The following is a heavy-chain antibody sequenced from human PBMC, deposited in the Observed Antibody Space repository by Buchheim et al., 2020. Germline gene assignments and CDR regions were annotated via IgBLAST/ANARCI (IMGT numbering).Heavy chain of an antibody. D-gene: IGHD2-15*01. V-gene: IGHV4-59*01. CDR3: AKGPNCSGGSCYSGGWFDP. CDR1: GGSIRSYS. Sequence: QVQLQESGPGLVKPSETLSLTCTVSGGSIRSYSVSWIRQPPGKGLEWIGNLYYSGITNFNPSLKSRVTISVDTSKNQSSLKVRSVTAADTAVYYCAKGPNCSGGSCYSGGWFDPWGQGTL. CDR2: LYYSGIT. J-gene: IGHJ5*02.